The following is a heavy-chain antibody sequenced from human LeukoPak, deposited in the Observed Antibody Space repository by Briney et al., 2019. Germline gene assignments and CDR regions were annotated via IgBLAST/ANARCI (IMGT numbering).Heavy chain of an antibody. CDR3: ARGSAAGTPDY. Sequence: GGSLRLSCAASGFTFSSYSMNWVRQAPGKGLEWVSSISSSSSYIYYADSVKGRFTISRDNAKNSLYLQMNSLRAEDTAMYYCARGSAAGTPDYWGQGTLVTVSS. D-gene: IGHD6-13*01. V-gene: IGHV3-21*01. CDR2: ISSSSSYI. CDR1: GFTFSSYS. J-gene: IGHJ4*02.